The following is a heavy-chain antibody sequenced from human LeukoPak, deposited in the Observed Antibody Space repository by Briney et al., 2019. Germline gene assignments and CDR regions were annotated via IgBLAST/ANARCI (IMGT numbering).Heavy chain of an antibody. D-gene: IGHD1-26*01. CDR1: GGSFSGYY. Sequence: SETLSLTCAVYGGSFSGYYWSWIRQPPGKGLEWIGYIYYSGSTNYNPSLKSRVTISVDTSKNQFSLKLSSVTAADTAVYYCAADLRMGASFGTWGQGALVTVSS. V-gene: IGHV4-59*01. CDR3: AADLRMGASFGT. J-gene: IGHJ5*02. CDR2: IYYSGST.